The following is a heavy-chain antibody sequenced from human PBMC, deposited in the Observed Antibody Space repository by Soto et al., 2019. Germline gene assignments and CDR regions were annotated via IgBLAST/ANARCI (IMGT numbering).Heavy chain of an antibody. CDR1: GYTFTGYY. J-gene: IGHJ6*02. CDR3: ARDLKYSSSGYNYYYYGMDV. V-gene: IGHV1-2*04. CDR2: INPNSGGT. D-gene: IGHD6-13*01. Sequence: ASVKVSCKASGYTFTGYYMHWVRQAPGQGLEWMGWINPNSGGTNYAQKFQGWVTMTRDTSISTAYMELSRLRSDDTAVYYCARDLKYSSSGYNYYYYGMDVWGQGTTVTFS.